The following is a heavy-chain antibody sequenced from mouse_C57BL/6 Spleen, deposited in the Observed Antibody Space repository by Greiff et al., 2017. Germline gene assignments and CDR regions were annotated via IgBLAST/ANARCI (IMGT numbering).Heavy chain of an antibody. V-gene: IGHV1-64*01. D-gene: IGHD2-3*01. Sequence: VQLQQSGAELVKPGASVKLSCKASGYTFTSYWMHWVKQRPGQGLEWIGMIHPNSGSTNYNEKFKSKATLTVDKSSSTAYMQLSSLTSEDSAVYYCARGAIYDGYSFDYWGQGTTLTVSS. J-gene: IGHJ2*01. CDR3: ARGAIYDGYSFDY. CDR2: IHPNSGST. CDR1: GYTFTSYW.